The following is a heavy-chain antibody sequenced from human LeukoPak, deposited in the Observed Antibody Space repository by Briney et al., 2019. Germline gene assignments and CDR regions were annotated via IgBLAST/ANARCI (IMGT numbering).Heavy chain of an antibody. CDR2: MTLDGSEK. D-gene: IGHD2-8*01. Sequence: GGSLRLSCAASGFTFTSLWMRWVRHAPGEGLEWVARMTLDGSEKYYVDSVKGRFPISRDNAKTSLYLDMKGLRAEHAGVYHCASDATYCPNGVCYTRFDYWGQGTLVTVSS. V-gene: IGHV3-7*01. J-gene: IGHJ4*02. CDR3: ASDATYCPNGVCYTRFDY. CDR1: GFTFTSLW.